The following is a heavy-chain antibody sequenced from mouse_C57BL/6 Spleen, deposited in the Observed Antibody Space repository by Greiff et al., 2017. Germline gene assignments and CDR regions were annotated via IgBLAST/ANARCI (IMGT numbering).Heavy chain of an antibody. CDR3: ARSDDYLYDMDY. CDR1: GYTFTSYW. CDR2: ISPSNGGT. D-gene: IGHD2-4*01. Sequence: QVQLQQPGTELVKPGASVKLSCKASGYTFTSYWMHWVNQRPGQGLEWIGNISPSNGGTNYNEKFKGQATLTVDKSSSTAYMQLSSLKSEDSAVYYWARSDDYLYDMDYWGQGTSVTVSS. V-gene: IGHV1-53*01. J-gene: IGHJ4*01.